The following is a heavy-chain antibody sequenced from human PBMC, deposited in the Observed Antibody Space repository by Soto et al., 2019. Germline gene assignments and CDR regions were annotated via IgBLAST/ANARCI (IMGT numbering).Heavy chain of an antibody. CDR2: IRSKAYGGTT. J-gene: IGHJ6*02. Sequence: PGGSLRLSCTASGFTFGDYAMSWFRQAPGKGLKWVGFIRSKAYGGTTEYAASVKGRFTISRDDSKSIAYLQMNSLKTEDTAVYYCTRERNYYESRYYYNGMDVWGQGTTVTVSS. CDR1: GFTFGDYA. V-gene: IGHV3-49*03. D-gene: IGHD3-22*01. CDR3: TRERNYYESRYYYNGMDV.